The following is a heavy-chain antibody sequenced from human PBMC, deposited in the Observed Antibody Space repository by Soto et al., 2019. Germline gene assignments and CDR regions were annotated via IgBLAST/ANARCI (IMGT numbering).Heavy chain of an antibody. V-gene: IGHV3-23*01. J-gene: IGHJ4*02. CDR1: GFTFSNYA. Sequence: EVQLLESGGGLVQPGGSLRLSCAASGFTFSNYAVTWVRQAPGKGLEWVSTIIGSGGSTYYADSVKGRFTISRDKSKNTLYLQMNSLRAEDTEVYYCAKDQGSSWYEIDYWGQGTLVTVSS. CDR2: IIGSGGST. CDR3: AKDQGSSWYEIDY. D-gene: IGHD6-13*01.